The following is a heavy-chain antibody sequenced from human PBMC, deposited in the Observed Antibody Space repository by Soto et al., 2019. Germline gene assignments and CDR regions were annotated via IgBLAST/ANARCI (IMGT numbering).Heavy chain of an antibody. V-gene: IGHV1-69*05. Sequence: SVKVSCKASGGTFSSYAISWVRQAPGQGLEWMGGIIPIFGTANYAQKFQGRVTITRDTSASTAYMELSSLRSEDTAVYYCARDLDVAPDYWGQGTLVTVSS. CDR2: IIPIFGTA. D-gene: IGHD2-15*01. CDR3: ARDLDVAPDY. J-gene: IGHJ4*02. CDR1: GGTFSSYA.